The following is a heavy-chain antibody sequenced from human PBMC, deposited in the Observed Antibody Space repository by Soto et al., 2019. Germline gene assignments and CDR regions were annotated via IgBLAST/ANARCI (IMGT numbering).Heavy chain of an antibody. CDR3: ARDLGYGGNSGAFDV. D-gene: IGHD4-17*01. J-gene: IGHJ3*01. Sequence: QVQLVQSGAEVKKPGASVKVSCEASGYTFTNYYIHWVRQARGQGLEWMGWINPNRGGTNFAQKFQGRVDMTRDTSITTAYMELNRLTSDDTAVYYCARDLGYGGNSGAFDVWGQGTMITVSS. CDR1: GYTFTNYY. V-gene: IGHV1-2*02. CDR2: INPNRGGT.